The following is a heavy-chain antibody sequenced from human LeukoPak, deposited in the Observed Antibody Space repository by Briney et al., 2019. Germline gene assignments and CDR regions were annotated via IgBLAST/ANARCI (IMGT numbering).Heavy chain of an antibody. CDR2: MNPNSGNR. D-gene: IGHD6-19*01. J-gene: IGHJ4*02. V-gene: IGHV1-8*01. CDR1: GYTFTSYD. CDR3: ARGYSSGPDYFDY. Sequence: VASVKVSCKASGYTFTSYDINWVRQATGQGLEWMGWMNPNSGNRGYARKFQGRVTMTRNTSISTAYMELSSLRSEDTAVYYCARGYSSGPDYFDYWGQGTLVTVSS.